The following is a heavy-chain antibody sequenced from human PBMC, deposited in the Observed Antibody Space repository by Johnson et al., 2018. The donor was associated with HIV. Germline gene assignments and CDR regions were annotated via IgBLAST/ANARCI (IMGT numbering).Heavy chain of an antibody. CDR3: AKEEGVAAADTGEAFDI. CDR2: ISYDGSNQ. J-gene: IGHJ3*02. CDR1: GFTFSSYA. D-gene: IGHD2-15*01. Sequence: QVQLVESGGGVVQPGRSLRLSCAASGFTFSSYAMHWVRQAPGNGLEWVAVISYDGSNQYYADSVKGRFTISRDNSKSTLYLQMNSLRAEDTAVYYCAKEEGVAAADTGEAFDIWGQGTMVTFSP. V-gene: IGHV3-30*04.